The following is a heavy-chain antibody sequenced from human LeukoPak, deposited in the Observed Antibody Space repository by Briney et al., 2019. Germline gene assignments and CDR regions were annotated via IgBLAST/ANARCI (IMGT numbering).Heavy chain of an antibody. Sequence: GGSLRLSCAASGFTFSVSVMHWVRQAPGKGLEYVSVISSNGGSTSYANSVKGRFTISRDNSKNTLYLQMGRLRAEDMAVYYCARDLSGGGLDYWGQGTLVTVSS. CDR2: ISSNGGST. J-gene: IGHJ4*02. D-gene: IGHD3-10*01. CDR1: GFTFSVSV. V-gene: IGHV3-64*01. CDR3: ARDLSGGGLDY.